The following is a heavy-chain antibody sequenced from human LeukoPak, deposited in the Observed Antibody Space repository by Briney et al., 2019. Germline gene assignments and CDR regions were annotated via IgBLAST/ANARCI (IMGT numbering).Heavy chain of an antibody. CDR3: TRAPHPRCSSSGCYLDY. V-gene: IGHV3-49*04. Sequence: GRSLRHSCSTSGFTFGDYAMSWVRQAPGKGLEWVGFIQAKAYGGATKYAASVNGRFSISRDDSQSIANLQMNDLKTEDTAVYYCTRAPHPRCSSSGCYLDYWGQGTLVTVSS. CDR2: IQAKAYGGAT. CDR1: GFTFGDYA. J-gene: IGHJ4*02. D-gene: IGHD2-2*01.